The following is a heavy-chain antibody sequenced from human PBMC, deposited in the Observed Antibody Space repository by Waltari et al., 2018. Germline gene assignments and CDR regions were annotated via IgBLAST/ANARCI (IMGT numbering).Heavy chain of an antibody. Sequence: QVQLQQWGAGLLKPSETPSLTCAVYGGSFSGYYWSWIRQPPGKGLEWLGEINHSGSTNYNPSLKSRVTISVDTSKNQFSLKLSSVTAADTAVYYCARWDDWDDFDYWGQGTLVTVSS. CDR2: INHSGST. D-gene: IGHD3-16*01. CDR3: ARWDDWDDFDY. V-gene: IGHV4-34*01. CDR1: GGSFSGYY. J-gene: IGHJ4*02.